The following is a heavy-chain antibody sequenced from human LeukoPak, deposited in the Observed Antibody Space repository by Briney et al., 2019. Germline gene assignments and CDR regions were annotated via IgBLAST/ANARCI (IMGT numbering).Heavy chain of an antibody. CDR3: AKRLGAPRAFDY. J-gene: IGHJ4*02. CDR2: ISGDSRAI. CDR1: GFTFSNYG. D-gene: IGHD4/OR15-4a*01. V-gene: IGHV3-23*01. Sequence: PGGSLRLSCVASGFTFSNYGMSWVRQAPGKGPEWVSGISGDSRAIDYAAPVKGRFTISRDNSRNTLYVQMNSLRADDTAVYFCAKRLGAPRAFDYWGQGTLVTVSS.